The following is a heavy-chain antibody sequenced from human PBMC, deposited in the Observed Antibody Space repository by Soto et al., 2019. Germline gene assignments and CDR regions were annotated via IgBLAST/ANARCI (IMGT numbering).Heavy chain of an antibody. CDR1: GDTLSNFD. CDR3: ATMPRGLIDWFDP. Sequence: QVQLVQSGAEVKRPGASVKVSCKASGDTLSNFDLNWVRQATGQGLEWMGWMYPNNGQTAYARTFQGRVTMTWNTTISTASLELSSLTSEDTAVYYCATMPRGLIDWFDPWGQGTLVTVSS. V-gene: IGHV1-8*01. CDR2: MYPNNGQT. J-gene: IGHJ5*02. D-gene: IGHD2-15*01.